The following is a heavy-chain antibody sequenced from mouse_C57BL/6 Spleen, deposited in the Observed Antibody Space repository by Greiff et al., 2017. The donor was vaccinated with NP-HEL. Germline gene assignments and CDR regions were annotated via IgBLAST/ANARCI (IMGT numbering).Heavy chain of an antibody. V-gene: IGHV1-82*01. J-gene: IGHJ4*01. CDR2: IYPGDGDT. CDR1: GYAFSSSW. D-gene: IGHD1-1*01. Sequence: VQGVESGPELVKPGASVKISCKASGYAFSSSWMNWVKQRPGKGLEWIGRIYPGDGDTNYNGKFKGKATLTADKSSSTAYMQLSSLTSEDSAVYFCASGYYYGSSGPMDYWGQGTSVTVSS. CDR3: ASGYYYGSSGPMDY.